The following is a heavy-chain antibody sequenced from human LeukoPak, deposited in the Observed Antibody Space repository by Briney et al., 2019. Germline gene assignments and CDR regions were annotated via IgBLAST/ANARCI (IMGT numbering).Heavy chain of an antibody. Sequence: ASVKVSCKASGGTFSSYAISWVRQAPGQGLEWMGGIIPIFGTANYAQMFQGRVTITTEESTSTAYMELGSLRSEDTAVYYCAAVGWFEPWGQGTLVTVSS. CDR3: AAVGWFEP. CDR2: IIPIFGTA. D-gene: IGHD6-19*01. CDR1: GGTFSSYA. J-gene: IGHJ5*02. V-gene: IGHV1-69*05.